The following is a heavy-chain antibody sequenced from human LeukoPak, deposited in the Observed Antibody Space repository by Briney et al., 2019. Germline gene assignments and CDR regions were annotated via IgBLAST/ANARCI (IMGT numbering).Heavy chain of an antibody. CDR3: ARRRLLEEGATRGEAGSDAFDI. J-gene: IGHJ3*02. CDR1: GYSFTSYW. D-gene: IGHD1-26*01. CDR2: IYPGDSDT. V-gene: IGHV5-51*01. Sequence: GESLKISCKGSGYSFTSYWIGWVRQMPGKGLEWMGIIYPGDSDTRYSPSFQGQVTISADKSISTAYLQWSSLKASDTAMYYCARRRLLEEGATRGEAGSDAFDIWGQGTMVTVSS.